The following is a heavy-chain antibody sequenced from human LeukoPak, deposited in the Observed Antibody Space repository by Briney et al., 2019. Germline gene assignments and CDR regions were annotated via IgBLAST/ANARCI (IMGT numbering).Heavy chain of an antibody. D-gene: IGHD1-26*01. CDR1: GFTFSGHS. V-gene: IGHV3-21*01. CDR2: ITSTATHT. CDR3: ARDGSPNYGYYAFFDT. Sequence: GGSLRLSCAASGFTFSGHSMSWVRQAPGEGLEWVSSITSTATHTYYADSVKGRFTISRDNTKNSLILQASSLTVADTGIYYCARDGSPNYGYYAFFDTWGQGTLVPVSS. J-gene: IGHJ4*02.